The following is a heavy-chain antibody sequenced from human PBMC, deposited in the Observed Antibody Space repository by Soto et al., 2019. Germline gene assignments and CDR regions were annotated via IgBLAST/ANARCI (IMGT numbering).Heavy chain of an antibody. CDR2: VSTYNGNT. CDR3: AGEGSACGFDN. V-gene: IGHV1-18*01. D-gene: IGHD6-25*01. J-gene: IGHJ4*02. Sequence: GASVKASCKASGYSFTTYPITCVRQAPGQGLEWLGWVSTYNGNTNYAQGLQGRVSMTTDTSTSTAYLELRNLRPDDTAVYYCAGEGSACGFDNWGQGTPVTVSS. CDR1: GYSFTTYP.